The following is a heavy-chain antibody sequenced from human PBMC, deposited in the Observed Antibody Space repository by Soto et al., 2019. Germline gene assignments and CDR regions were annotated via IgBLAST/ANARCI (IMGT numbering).Heavy chain of an antibody. CDR2: ISAYNGNT. CDR1: GYTFTSYG. J-gene: IGHJ3*02. Sequence: ASVKVSCKASGYTFTSYGISWVRQAPGQGLEWMGWISAYNGNTNYAQKLQGRVTMTTDTSTSTAYMELRSLRSDDTAVYYCARDTIFGVAFDAFDIWGQGTMVTVSS. D-gene: IGHD3-3*01. V-gene: IGHV1-18*01. CDR3: ARDTIFGVAFDAFDI.